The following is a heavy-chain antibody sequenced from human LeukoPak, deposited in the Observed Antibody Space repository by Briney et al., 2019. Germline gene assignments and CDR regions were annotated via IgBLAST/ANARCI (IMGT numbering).Heavy chain of an antibody. CDR1: GLTVSGSG. J-gene: IGHJ4*02. CDR3: AGDYNFLTGLNY. V-gene: IGHV3-73*01. D-gene: IGHD3-9*01. Sequence: PGGSLRLSRAASGLTVSGSGIHWVRQAAGKGRKWLGRIGRQGDSDATRYAASLKGKFTISRVDSRNTAYLQMNSLKTEDTAVYYCAGDYNFLTGLNYWGQGTLVTVSS. CDR2: IGRQGDSDAT.